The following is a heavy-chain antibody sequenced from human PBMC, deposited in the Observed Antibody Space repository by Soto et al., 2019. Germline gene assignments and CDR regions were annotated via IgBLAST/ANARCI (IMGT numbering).Heavy chain of an antibody. D-gene: IGHD2-8*02. CDR3: TNDPSGGGGGLEM. Sequence: EVQLVESGGGLVQPGTSLRISCVASGFRFEDDGMHWVRQAPGKGLEWVAGISWNSGSLHYADSVRGRCTISRDNAKKSLHLQLDSLRLEDTAVYYCTNDPSGGGGGLEMWGQGTRVTVSS. V-gene: IGHV3-9*01. J-gene: IGHJ3*01. CDR1: GFRFEDDG. CDR2: ISWNSGSL.